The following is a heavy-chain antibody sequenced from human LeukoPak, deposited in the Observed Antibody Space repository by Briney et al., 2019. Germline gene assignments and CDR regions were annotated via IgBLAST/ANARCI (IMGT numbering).Heavy chain of an antibody. V-gene: IGHV1-8*01. CDR1: GYTFASYN. Sequence: GASVKVSCKASGYTFASYNINWVRQATGQGLEWMGWMNPDSGNTDYAQKFQGRVTMTRNTSISTAYMELSSLRSEDTAVYYCARRTTGINYWGQGTLVTVSS. J-gene: IGHJ4*01. CDR2: MNPDSGNT. D-gene: IGHD1-1*01. CDR3: ARRTTGINY.